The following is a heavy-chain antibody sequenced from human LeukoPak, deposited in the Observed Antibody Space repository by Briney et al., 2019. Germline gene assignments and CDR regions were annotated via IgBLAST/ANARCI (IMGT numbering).Heavy chain of an antibody. CDR1: GGSFSGYY. CDR2: INHSGST. Sequence: SETLSLTCAVYGGSFSGYYWSWIRQPPGKGLEWIGEINHSGSTNYDPSLKSRVTISVDTSKNQFSLKLSSVTAADTAVYYCARRSSGWHRNWFDPWGQGTLVTVSS. J-gene: IGHJ5*02. CDR3: ARRSSGWHRNWFDP. D-gene: IGHD6-19*01. V-gene: IGHV4-34*01.